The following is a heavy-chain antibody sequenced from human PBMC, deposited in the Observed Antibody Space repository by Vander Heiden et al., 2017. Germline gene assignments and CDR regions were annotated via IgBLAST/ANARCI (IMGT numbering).Heavy chain of an antibody. CDR2: IIPILGKA. D-gene: IGHD3-22*01. Sequence: QVQLVQSGAEVKKPGSSVKVSCKASGGTFSSYAISWVRQAPGKGLEWMGGIIPILGKANYAQKFQGRVRITADESTSTAYMELSSLRSEDTAGYYGARPTPTYYYDSSGHPRAFDIWGQGTMVNVAS. J-gene: IGHJ3*02. CDR3: ARPTPTYYYDSSGHPRAFDI. V-gene: IGHV1-69*01. CDR1: GGTFSSYA.